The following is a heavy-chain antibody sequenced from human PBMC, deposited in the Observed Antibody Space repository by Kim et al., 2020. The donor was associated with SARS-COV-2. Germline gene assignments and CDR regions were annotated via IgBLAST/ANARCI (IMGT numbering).Heavy chain of an antibody. V-gene: IGHV5-10-1*01. D-gene: IGHD6-13*01. J-gene: IGHJ4*02. CDR1: GYSFTSYW. Sequence: GESLKISCKGSGYSFTSYWISWVRQMPGKGLEWMGRIDPSDSYTNYSPSFQGHVTISADKSISTAYLQWSSLKASDTAMYYCALAARPYSSSWPPDYWGQGTLVTVSS. CDR3: ALAARPYSSSWPPDY. CDR2: IDPSDSYT.